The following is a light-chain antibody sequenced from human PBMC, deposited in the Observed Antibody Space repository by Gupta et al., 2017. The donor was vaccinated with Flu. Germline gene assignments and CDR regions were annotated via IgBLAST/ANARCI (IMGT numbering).Light chain of an antibody. J-gene: IGLJ3*02. CDR1: SSDVSNYDY. CDR3: CSYAGTFTFV. V-gene: IGLV2-11*03. CDR2: GVT. Sequence: SSDVSNYDYVSWYQQYPGKAPRLMIYGVTNLPAGVPNRFSGSKSGNTASLAISGLQAEDEANYYCCSYAGTFTFVFGGGTKLTVL.